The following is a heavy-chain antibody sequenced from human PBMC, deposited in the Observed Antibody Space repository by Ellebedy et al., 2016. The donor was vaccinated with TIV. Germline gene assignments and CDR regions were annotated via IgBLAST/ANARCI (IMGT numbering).Heavy chain of an antibody. D-gene: IGHD5-18*01. CDR2: INGDDTTT. J-gene: IGHJ6*02. CDR1: GFSFHLYW. CDR3: ARANTAMVRRNHMDV. V-gene: IGHV3-74*01. Sequence: GESLKISCSASGFSFHLYWMHWVRLVPGKGLVWVSRINGDDTTTDYADSVKGRFTVSRDNSKSTLYLQMDSLRAEDTAVYYCARANTAMVRRNHMDVWGQGTTVTVSS.